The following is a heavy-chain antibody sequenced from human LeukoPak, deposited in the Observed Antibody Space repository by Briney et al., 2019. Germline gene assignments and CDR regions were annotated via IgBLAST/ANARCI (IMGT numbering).Heavy chain of an antibody. V-gene: IGHV3-7*01. CDR2: IKQDGSEK. CDR1: GFTFSSYW. D-gene: IGHD3-9*01. J-gene: IGHJ4*02. Sequence: GSLRLSCAASGFTFSSYWMSWVRQAPGKGLEWVANIKQDGSEKYYVDSVKGRFTISRDNAKNSLYLQMNSLRAEDTAVYYCARMGSYDILTGYYWLDYWGQGTLVTVSS. CDR3: ARMGSYDILTGYYWLDY.